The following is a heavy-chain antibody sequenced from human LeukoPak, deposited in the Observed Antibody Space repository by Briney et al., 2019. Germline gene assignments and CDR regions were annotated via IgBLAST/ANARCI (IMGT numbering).Heavy chain of an antibody. CDR3: TRGHYYDSSGYYYYNWFDP. J-gene: IGHJ5*02. Sequence: ASVTVSCQGSGYTFTGYYMHWLRQAPGQGLECMGWINTNRGGTNYAQKFQGRVTMTRETSISTAYMELSRMRSDDTAVYCSTRGHYYDSSGYYYYNWFDPWGQGTLVTVSS. CDR1: GYTFTGYY. D-gene: IGHD3-22*01. CDR2: INTNRGGT. V-gene: IGHV1-2*02.